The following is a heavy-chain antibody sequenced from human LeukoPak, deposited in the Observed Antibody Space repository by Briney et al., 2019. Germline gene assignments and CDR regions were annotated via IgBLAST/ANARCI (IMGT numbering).Heavy chain of an antibody. V-gene: IGHV1-18*01. CDR3: ARATQRYCSGSTCFPYWFDT. Sequence: ASVKVSCKASGGTFSSYAISWVRQAPGQGLEWMGWISAYNGNTNYAQKLQGRVTMTTDTSTSTAYMELRSLRSDDTAVYYCARATQRYCSGSTCFPYWFDTWGRGNLVTVSS. CDR2: ISAYNGNT. D-gene: IGHD2-15*01. J-gene: IGHJ5*02. CDR1: GGTFSSYA.